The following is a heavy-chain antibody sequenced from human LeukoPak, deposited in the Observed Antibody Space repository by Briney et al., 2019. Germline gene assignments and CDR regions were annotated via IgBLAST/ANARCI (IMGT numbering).Heavy chain of an antibody. V-gene: IGHV5-51*01. CDR2: IYPGDSDT. Sequence: GESLKISCKGSGYSFTSYWIGWVRQMPGKGLEWMGIIYPGDSDTRYSPSFQGQVTISADKSISTAYLQWSSLKASDTAMYYCARLSGNHPERYPLHWFDPWGQGTLVTVSS. D-gene: IGHD1-26*01. J-gene: IGHJ5*02. CDR3: ARLSGNHPERYPLHWFDP. CDR1: GYSFTSYW.